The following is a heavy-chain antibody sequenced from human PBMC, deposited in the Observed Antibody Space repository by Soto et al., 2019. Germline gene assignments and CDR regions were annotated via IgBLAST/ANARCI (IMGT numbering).Heavy chain of an antibody. CDR3: AASIFYYGMDV. V-gene: IGHV5-51*01. CDR2: IYPGDSDT. J-gene: IGHJ6*02. CDR1: GYTFTNYW. Sequence: GESLKISCKGSGYTFTNYWIGWVRQMPGKGLEWMGIIYPGDSDTKYNPSSQGQVTISADKSITTTYLQWSSLKASDTAIYYCAASIFYYGMDVWGQGTTVTVSS.